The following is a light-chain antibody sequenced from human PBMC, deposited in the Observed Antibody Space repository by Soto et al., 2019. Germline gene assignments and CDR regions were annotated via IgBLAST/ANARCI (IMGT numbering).Light chain of an antibody. CDR1: QSVSSSY. J-gene: IGKJ4*01. CDR3: QQYGSSPLG. V-gene: IGKV3-20*01. CDR2: GAS. Sequence: EVVLTQSPGTLSLSPGERATLSCRASQSVSSSYLAWYQQKPGQAPRLLIYGASSRATGIPDRFSGSESGTDFTLTISRLEPEDFAVYYCQQYGSSPLGFGGGTKVEIK.